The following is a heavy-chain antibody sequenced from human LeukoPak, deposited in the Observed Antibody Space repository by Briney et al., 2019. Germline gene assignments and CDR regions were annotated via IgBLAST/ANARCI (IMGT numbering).Heavy chain of an antibody. CDR2: INHSGGT. V-gene: IGHV4-34*01. Sequence: PSETLSLTCAVYGGSFSGYYWSWIRQPPGKGLEWIGEINHSGGTNYNPSLKSRVTISVDTSKNQFSLKLGSVTAADTAVYYCARGNYDILTGYLYWGQGTLVTVSS. CDR3: ARGNYDILTGYLY. J-gene: IGHJ4*02. D-gene: IGHD3-9*01. CDR1: GGSFSGYY.